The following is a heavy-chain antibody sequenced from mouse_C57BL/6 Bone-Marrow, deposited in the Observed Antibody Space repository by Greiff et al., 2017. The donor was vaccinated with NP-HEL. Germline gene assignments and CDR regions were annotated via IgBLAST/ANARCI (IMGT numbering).Heavy chain of an antibody. CDR1: GYAFTSSW. CDR2: IYPGDGDT. CDR3: ARWDWELDY. V-gene: IGHV1-82*01. Sequence: VQLQESGPELVKPGASVKISCKASGYAFTSSWMNWVKQRPGKGLEWIGRIYPGDGDTNYNGKFKGKATLTADKTSSTAYMQLSSLTSEGSAVYFCARWDWELDYWGQGTTLTVSS. D-gene: IGHD4-1*01. J-gene: IGHJ2*01.